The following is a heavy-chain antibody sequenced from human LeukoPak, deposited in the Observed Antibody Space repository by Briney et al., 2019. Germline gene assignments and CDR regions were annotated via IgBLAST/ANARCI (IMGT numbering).Heavy chain of an antibody. CDR2: ISSSSSYI. J-gene: IGHJ3*02. CDR3: ARKANFGYAFDI. CDR1: GFTFSSYS. Sequence: GGSLRLSCAASGFTFSSYSMNWARQAPGKGLEWVSSISSSSSYIYYADSVKGRFTISRDNAKNSLYLQMNSLRAEDTAVYYCARKANFGYAFDIWGQGTMVTVSS. D-gene: IGHD1-14*01. V-gene: IGHV3-21*01.